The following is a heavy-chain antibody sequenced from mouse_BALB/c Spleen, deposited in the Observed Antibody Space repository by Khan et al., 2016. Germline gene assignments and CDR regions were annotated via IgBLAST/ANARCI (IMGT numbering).Heavy chain of an antibody. J-gene: IGHJ2*01. CDR3: ARYYYGSSYYFDY. V-gene: IGHV3-8*02. D-gene: IGHD1-1*01. CDR1: GDSITSGY. CDR2: ISYSGST. Sequence: EVQLQESGPSLVKPSQTLSLTCSVTGDSITSGYWNWIRKFPGNKLEYMGYISYSGSTYYNPSLKRRISITRDTSKNQYYLQLNSVTTEDTATYYCARYYYGSSYYFDYWGQGTTLTVSS.